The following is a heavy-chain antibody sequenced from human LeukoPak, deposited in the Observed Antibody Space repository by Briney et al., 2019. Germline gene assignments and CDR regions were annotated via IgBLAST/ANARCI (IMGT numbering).Heavy chain of an antibody. V-gene: IGHV4-4*07. D-gene: IGHD3-10*01. CDR2: IYTSGST. CDR3: ARATYGSGIYYFDF. J-gene: IGHJ4*02. CDR1: GGSISSYY. Sequence: SETLSLTCTVSGGSISSYYWSWIRQPAGKGLEWIGRIYTSGSTNYNPSLRSRVTMSVDTSKNQFSLKLSSVTAADTAVYYCARATYGSGIYYFDFWGQGSLVTVSS.